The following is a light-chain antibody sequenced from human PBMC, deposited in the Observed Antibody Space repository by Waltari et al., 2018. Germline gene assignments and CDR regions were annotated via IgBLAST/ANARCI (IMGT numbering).Light chain of an antibody. CDR1: QGIRND. CDR3: LQDYNYPWT. CDR2: ASS. Sequence: AIQMTQSPSSLSASVGDSVTITCRASQGIRNDLGWYQQKPGKAPKLLIYASSSLQSGVPSRFSGSGSGTDFTLTISSLQPEDFATYYCLQDYNYPWTFGQGTKVEIK. J-gene: IGKJ1*01. V-gene: IGKV1-6*01.